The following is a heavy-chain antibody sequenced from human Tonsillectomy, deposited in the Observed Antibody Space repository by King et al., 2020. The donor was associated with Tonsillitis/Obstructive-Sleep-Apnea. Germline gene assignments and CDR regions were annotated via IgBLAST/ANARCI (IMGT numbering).Heavy chain of an antibody. V-gene: IGHV3-23*04. CDR2: ISDRGDNT. Sequence: VQLVESGGGLVQPGGSLRLSCAASGFTFSSNAMSWVRQAPGKGLEWVSSISDRGDNTFDADSVKGRFTFSRDNSKNTLYLQMNSLRAEDTALYYCAGGPAGADYYYMDVWGKGTTVTVSS. D-gene: IGHD6-19*01. J-gene: IGHJ6*03. CDR3: AGGPAGADYYYMDV. CDR1: GFTFSSNA.